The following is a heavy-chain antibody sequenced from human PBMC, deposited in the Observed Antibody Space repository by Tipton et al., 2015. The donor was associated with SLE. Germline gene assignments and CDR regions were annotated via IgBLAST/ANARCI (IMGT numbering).Heavy chain of an antibody. CDR1: GGSFSDYS. CDR2: INHSGST. J-gene: IGHJ4*02. V-gene: IGHV4-34*01. Sequence: TLSLTCAVYGGSFSDYSWSWIRQPPGKGLEWIGEINHSGSTNYNPSLKSRFTISIDTSKNQFSLSLSSVTAADTAVYYCARDCTTGVCYTTSLDYWGQGTLVTVSP. D-gene: IGHD2-8*01. CDR3: ARDCTTGVCYTTSLDY.